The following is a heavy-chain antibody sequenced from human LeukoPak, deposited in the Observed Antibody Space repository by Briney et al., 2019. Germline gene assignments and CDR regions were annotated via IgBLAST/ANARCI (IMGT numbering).Heavy chain of an antibody. CDR3: AKVPYVAVAGLSSPHFDY. CDR1: GFTFSSYG. V-gene: IGHV3-30*18. CDR2: ISYDGSNK. J-gene: IGHJ4*02. Sequence: PGRSLRLSCAASGFTFSSYGMHWVRQAPGKGLEWVAVISYDGSNKYYADSVKGRFTISRDNSKNTLYLQMNSLRAEDTAVYYCAKVPYVAVAGLSSPHFDYWGQGTLVTVSS. D-gene: IGHD6-19*01.